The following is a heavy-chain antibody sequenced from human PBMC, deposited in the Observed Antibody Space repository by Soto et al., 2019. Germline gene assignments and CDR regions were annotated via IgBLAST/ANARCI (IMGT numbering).Heavy chain of an antibody. D-gene: IGHD3-22*01. Sequence: ASVKVSCKASGGTFSSYAISWVRQAPGQGLEWMGGIIPIFGTANYAQKFQGRVTITADESTSTAYMELSSLRSEDTAVYYCAREYYYDSSGNPRYYGMDVWGQGTTVTVSS. CDR2: IIPIFGTA. V-gene: IGHV1-69*13. CDR1: GGTFSSYA. CDR3: AREYYYDSSGNPRYYGMDV. J-gene: IGHJ6*02.